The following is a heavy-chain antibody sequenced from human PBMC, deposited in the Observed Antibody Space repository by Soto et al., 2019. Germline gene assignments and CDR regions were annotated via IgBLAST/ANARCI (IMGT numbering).Heavy chain of an antibody. CDR1: GYTLTELS. V-gene: IGHV1-24*01. J-gene: IGHJ4*02. CDR2: FDPEDGET. Sequence: GASVKVSCKVSGYTLTELSMHWVRQAPGKGLEWMGGFDPEDGETIYAQKFQGRVTMTEDTSTDTAYMELSSLRSEDTAVYYCAITYGSGSYYNGFDYWGQGTLVTVSS. CDR3: AITYGSGSYYNGFDY. D-gene: IGHD3-10*01.